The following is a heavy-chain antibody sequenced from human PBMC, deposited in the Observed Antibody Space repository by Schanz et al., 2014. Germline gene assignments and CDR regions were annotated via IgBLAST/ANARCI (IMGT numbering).Heavy chain of an antibody. CDR2: LSSDESRK. CDR1: GFTFDPYA. D-gene: IGHD3-3*01. V-gene: IGHV3-30-3*01. Sequence: QVQLVESGGGVVQPGGSLRLSCAASGFTFDPYAMHWLRQSPGKGLEWVAVLSSDESRKFYAASEKGRFTISRDNGETSVYLQINSLRVEDTAVYYCARFLARYQYYGVDVWGQGTTVIVSS. CDR3: ARFLARYQYYGVDV. J-gene: IGHJ6*02.